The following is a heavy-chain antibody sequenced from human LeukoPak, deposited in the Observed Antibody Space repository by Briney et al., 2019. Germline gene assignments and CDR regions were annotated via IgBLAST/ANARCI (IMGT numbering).Heavy chain of an antibody. J-gene: IGHJ6*01. V-gene: IGHV3-7*05. CDR3: SRGHYGVVV. Sequence: RGGSLRLSCGACVTTFSNYWISIVRQAPGKGPEWVANINQDGSEKYHVDSVEGRFTISRDNAKNSLYLQMNSLRAEDTAAYYCSRGHYGVVVLGRGATVTVSS. CDR2: INQDGSEK. CDR1: VTTFSNYW.